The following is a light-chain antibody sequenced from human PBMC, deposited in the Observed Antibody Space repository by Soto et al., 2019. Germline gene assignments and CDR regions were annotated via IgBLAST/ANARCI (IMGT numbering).Light chain of an antibody. CDR1: RGVSSY. J-gene: IGKJ2*01. Sequence: DIQMTQSPSSVSASVGDRVTITCRASRGVSSYLAWYQQKPGKAPKLLIHSASSLESGVPSRFRGSGSGTDFTLTISSLQPEDFATYFCQQANSFPYTFGQGTQLEI. CDR3: QQANSFPYT. V-gene: IGKV1D-12*01. CDR2: SAS.